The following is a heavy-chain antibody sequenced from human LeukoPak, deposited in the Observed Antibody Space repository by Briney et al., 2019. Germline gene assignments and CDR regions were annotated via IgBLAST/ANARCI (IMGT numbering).Heavy chain of an antibody. D-gene: IGHD3-10*01. Sequence: GGSLRLSCAASGFTFSSYAMSWVRQAPGKGLEWVSAISGSGGSTYYADSVKGRFTISRDNSKNTLYLQMNSLRAEDTGVYYCENYYGSGSLADAFDIWGQGTMVTVSS. V-gene: IGHV3-23*01. CDR3: ENYYGSGSLADAFDI. CDR1: GFTFSSYA. CDR2: ISGSGGST. J-gene: IGHJ3*02.